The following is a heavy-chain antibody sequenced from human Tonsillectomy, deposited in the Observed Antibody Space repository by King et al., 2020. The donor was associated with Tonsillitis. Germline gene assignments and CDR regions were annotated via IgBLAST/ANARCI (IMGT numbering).Heavy chain of an antibody. D-gene: IGHD4-17*01. CDR2: IYHSGST. CDR3: ATQGVGFDGDYTKAYYYYGMDV. V-gene: IGHV4-4*02. J-gene: IGHJ6*02. CDR1: GGSISSSNW. Sequence: QLQESGPGLVKPSGTLSLTCAVSGGSISSSNWWSWVRQPPGKGLEWIGEIYHSGSTNYNPSLKSRVTISVDKSKNQFSLKLSSVTAADTAVYYCATQGVGFDGDYTKAYYYYGMDVWGQGTTVTVSS.